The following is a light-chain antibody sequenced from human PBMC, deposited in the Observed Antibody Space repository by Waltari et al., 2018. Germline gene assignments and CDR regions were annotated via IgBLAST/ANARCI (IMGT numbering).Light chain of an antibody. CDR2: AAS. Sequence: TCRASQGVSTYLAWYKHKPGRAPKLLISAASTLQSGVPSRFSASGSGTDFTLTINSLQPQDFATYYCQQFNNYPSTFGQGTRLEIQ. CDR1: QGVSTY. CDR3: QQFNNYPST. V-gene: IGKV1-9*01. J-gene: IGKJ5*01.